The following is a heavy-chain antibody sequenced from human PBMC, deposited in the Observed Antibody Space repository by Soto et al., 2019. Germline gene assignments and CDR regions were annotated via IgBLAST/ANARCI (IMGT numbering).Heavy chain of an antibody. J-gene: IGHJ4*02. CDR1: GGSISSSSYY. CDR2: IYYSGST. Sequence: PSETLSLTCTVSGGSISSSSYYWGWIRQPPGKGLEWIGSIYYSGSTYYNPSLKSRVTISVDTSKNQFSLKLSSVTAADTAVYYCARQRSPFAYLGQGTLVTVSS. V-gene: IGHV4-39*01. CDR3: ARQRSPFAY.